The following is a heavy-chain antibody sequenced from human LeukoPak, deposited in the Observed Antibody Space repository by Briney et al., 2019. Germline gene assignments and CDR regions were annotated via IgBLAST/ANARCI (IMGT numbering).Heavy chain of an antibody. CDR1: GGSISSSSYY. D-gene: IGHD1-26*01. V-gene: IGHV4-39*02. CDR2: IYYSGCT. Sequence: TPSETLFLTCTVSGGSISSSSYYWGWIRQPPGKGLEWIGSIYYSGCTYYNKSLKSLFTIYVDTSKNQLSLKLSSVTAADTAVYYCARDLPTGTYRAYFGHWGHGIPVTVSS. CDR3: ARDLPTGTYRAYFGH. J-gene: IGHJ4*03.